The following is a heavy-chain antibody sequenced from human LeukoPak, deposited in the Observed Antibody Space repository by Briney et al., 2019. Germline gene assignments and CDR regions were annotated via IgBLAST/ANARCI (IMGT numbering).Heavy chain of an antibody. V-gene: IGHV4-39*07. J-gene: IGHJ5*02. CDR2: IYDSGST. D-gene: IGHD6-6*01. CDR1: GGSIRSSYYY. Sequence: SETLSLTCTVSGGSIRSSYYYWGWIRQPPGKGLEWIGSIYDSGSTYYNPSLKSRVTISVDTSKNQFSLKLSSVTAADTAVYYCARGRSGWSSSSLGRWFDPWGQGTLVTVSS. CDR3: ARGRSGWSSSSLGRWFDP.